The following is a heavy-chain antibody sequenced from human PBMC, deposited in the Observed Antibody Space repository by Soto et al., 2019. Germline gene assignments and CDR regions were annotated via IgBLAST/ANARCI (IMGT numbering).Heavy chain of an antibody. CDR3: ARTAPMDAGDKYYYDF. CDR1: GGTFSTFG. V-gene: IGHV1-69*13. J-gene: IGHJ4*02. Sequence: GASVKVSCKTSGGTFSTFGISWVRQAPGQGHEWMGGIIPFFGTAEYSQKFEDRITITADESTNTVYMDLRSLTSEDTAIYYCARTAPMDAGDKYYYDFWGQGALVTVS. D-gene: IGHD3-16*01. CDR2: IIPFFGTA.